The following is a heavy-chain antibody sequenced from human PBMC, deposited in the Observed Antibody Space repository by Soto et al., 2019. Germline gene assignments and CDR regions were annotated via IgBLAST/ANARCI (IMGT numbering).Heavy chain of an antibody. CDR2: ISSSSSYI. CDR3: ARNLNTVSTAYFQH. CDR1: GFTFNTYS. J-gene: IGHJ1*01. V-gene: IGHV3-21*01. D-gene: IGHD4-17*01. Sequence: GGSLRLSCAASGFTFNTYSMNWVRQATGKGLEWVSSISSSSSYIYYGDSVKGRFTISRDKSKNSLYLQMNSLRAEDTAVYYCARNLNTVSTAYFQHWGQGTLVTVSS.